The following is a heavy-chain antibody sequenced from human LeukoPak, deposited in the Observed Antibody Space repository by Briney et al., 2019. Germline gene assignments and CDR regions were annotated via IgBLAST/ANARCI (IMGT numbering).Heavy chain of an antibody. Sequence: TGGSLRLSCSASGFTFSIYAMHWVRQAPGKGLEYVSGISSNGGSTYYADSVKGRFTISRDNSKNTLYLQMSSLRAEDTAVYYCVKSPSYDFWSGYLYYFDYWAREPWSPSPQ. V-gene: IGHV3-64D*09. D-gene: IGHD3-3*01. J-gene: IGHJ4*02. CDR2: ISSNGGST. CDR1: GFTFSIYA. CDR3: VKSPSYDFWSGYLYYFDY.